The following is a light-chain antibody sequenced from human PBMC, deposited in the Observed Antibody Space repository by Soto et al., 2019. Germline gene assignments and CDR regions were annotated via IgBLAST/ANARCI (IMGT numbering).Light chain of an antibody. J-gene: IGKJ4*01. V-gene: IGKV3-20*01. CDR1: KSVSSSY. CDR3: QHYRTS. Sequence: EIVLTQSPGTLSLSPGERATLSCRASKSVSSSYLAWYQQKPGQAPRKLIYGASSRAPGIPDRFSGSGSGTDFTLTITRLEPEDFAVYYCQHYRTSFGGGTRVEIK. CDR2: GAS.